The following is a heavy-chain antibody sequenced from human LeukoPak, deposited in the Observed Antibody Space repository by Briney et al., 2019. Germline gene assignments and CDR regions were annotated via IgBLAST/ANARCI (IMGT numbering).Heavy chain of an antibody. CDR1: GFTFSSYA. CDR3: AKESYDSSGYFFDY. Sequence: GGSLRVYCAASGFTFSSYAMSWVRQAPGKGLEWVSAISGNGGSTYYADSVKGRFTISRDNSKNTLYLQMNSLRAEDTAVYYCAKESYDSSGYFFDYWGQGTLVTVSS. D-gene: IGHD3-22*01. CDR2: ISGNGGST. V-gene: IGHV3-23*01. J-gene: IGHJ4*02.